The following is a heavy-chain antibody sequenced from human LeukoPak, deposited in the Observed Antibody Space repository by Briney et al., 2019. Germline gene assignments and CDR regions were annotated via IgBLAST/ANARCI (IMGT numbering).Heavy chain of an antibody. CDR3: ARAISSRWGFDY. D-gene: IGHD6-13*01. CDR1: GYSFTNYW. V-gene: IGHV5-51*01. Sequence: GESLKISCQTSGYSFTNYWIGWVRQMPGKGLEWMGIIYPGDSDTRYSPSSQGQVTMSADKSITTAYLQWSSLEASDTAIYYCARAISSRWGFDYWGQGSLVTVSS. J-gene: IGHJ4*02. CDR2: IYPGDSDT.